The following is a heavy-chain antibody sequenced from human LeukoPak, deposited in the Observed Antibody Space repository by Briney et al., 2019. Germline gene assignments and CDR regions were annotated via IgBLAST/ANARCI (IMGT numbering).Heavy chain of an antibody. V-gene: IGHV3-7*01. D-gene: IGHD6-13*01. CDR2: IKQDGSEK. CDR3: ARAPLLYSSSLFDY. CDR1: GFNFSSYW. Sequence: PGGSLRLSCVASGFNFSSYWMSWVRQAPGKGLEWVANIKQDGSEKYYVDSVKGRFTISRDNAKNSLYLQMNSLRAEDTAVYYCARAPLLYSSSLFDYWGQGTLVTVSS. J-gene: IGHJ4*02.